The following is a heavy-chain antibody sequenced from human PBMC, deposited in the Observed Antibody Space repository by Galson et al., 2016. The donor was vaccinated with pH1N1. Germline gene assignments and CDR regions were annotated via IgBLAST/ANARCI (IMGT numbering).Heavy chain of an antibody. CDR2: IYPSDSDT. CDR3: ARHDGDFVGFLYVDY. J-gene: IGHJ4*02. D-gene: IGHD1-26*01. V-gene: IGHV5-51*01. CDR1: GYSFATYW. Sequence: QSGAEVKKPGDSLKISCQGSGYSFATYWVGWVRQMPGKGLEWVGIIYPSDSDTRYNPSFRGRVTISVDKSINTAYLQWSSLKASDAAMYYCARHDGDFVGFLYVDYWGQGALITVSS.